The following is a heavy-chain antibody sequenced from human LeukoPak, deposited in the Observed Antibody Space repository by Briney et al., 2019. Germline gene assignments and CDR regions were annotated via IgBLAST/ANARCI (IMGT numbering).Heavy chain of an antibody. V-gene: IGHV1-46*01. Sequence: ASVKVSCKASGYTLTSYYIHWVRQAPGQGLEWMGIINPSGGSTSYAQKFQGRVTMTRDMSTSTVYMELSSLRSEDTAVYYCARGTTIFGVVLCYFDYWGQGTLVTVSS. J-gene: IGHJ4*02. CDR2: INPSGGST. CDR1: GYTLTSYY. D-gene: IGHD3-3*01. CDR3: ARGTTIFGVVLCYFDY.